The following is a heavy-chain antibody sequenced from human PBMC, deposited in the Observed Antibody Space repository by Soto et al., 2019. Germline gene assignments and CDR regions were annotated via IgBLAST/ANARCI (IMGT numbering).Heavy chain of an antibody. J-gene: IGHJ4*02. CDR2: ISSSSSYI. Sequence: EVQLVESGGGLVKPGGSLRLSCAASGFTFSSYSMNWVRQAPGKGLEWVSSISSSSSYIYYADSVKGRFTISRDNAKNALYLQMTSLRAEDTAVYYCARDEADYYGSGSYHFDYWGQGTLVTVSS. CDR3: ARDEADYYGSGSYHFDY. D-gene: IGHD3-10*01. V-gene: IGHV3-21*01. CDR1: GFTFSSYS.